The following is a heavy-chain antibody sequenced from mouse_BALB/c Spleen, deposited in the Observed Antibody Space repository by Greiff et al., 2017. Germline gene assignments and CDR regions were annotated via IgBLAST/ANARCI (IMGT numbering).Heavy chain of an antibody. CDR1: GYNFTSYW. V-gene: IGHV1-55*01. D-gene: IGHD1-1*01. J-gene: IGHJ1*01. CDR2: IYPGSGST. CDR3: ARDYGSSYWYFDV. Sequence: QVQLKQPGAELVKPGTSVKLSCKASGYNFTSYWINWVKLRPGQGLEWIGDIYPGSGSTNYNEKFKSKATLTVDTSSSTAYMQLSSLASEDSALYYCARDYGSSYWYFDVWGAGTTVTVSS.